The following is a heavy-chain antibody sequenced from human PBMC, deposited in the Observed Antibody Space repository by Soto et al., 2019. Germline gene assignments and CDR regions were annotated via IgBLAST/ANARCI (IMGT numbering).Heavy chain of an antibody. Sequence: WWSLRLSCSASDFTVTNNEMSWVRQAPGKGLEWVSILYSGGNTYYADSVEGRFTISRDGSKNTLYLHMNSLRAEDTAVYYCALRRVAYADFWGQGTRVTVSS. D-gene: IGHD2-2*01. V-gene: IGHV3-53*01. CDR3: ALRRVAYADF. J-gene: IGHJ4*02. CDR2: LYSGGNT. CDR1: DFTVTNNE.